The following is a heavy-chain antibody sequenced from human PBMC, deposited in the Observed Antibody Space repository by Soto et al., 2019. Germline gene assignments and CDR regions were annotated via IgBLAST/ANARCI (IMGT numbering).Heavy chain of an antibody. CDR3: ASPNILSGSLNFDY. Sequence: QVQLVESGGGVVQPGRSLRLSCAASGFTFRSYGMHWVRQAPAKGLEWVAVISYDGSNKYYADSVKGRFTISRNNSKNTLYLQMNSLRAEDTAVYYCASPNILSGSLNFDYWGQGTLVTVSS. D-gene: IGHD1-26*01. J-gene: IGHJ4*02. CDR1: GFTFRSYG. V-gene: IGHV3-30*03. CDR2: ISYDGSNK.